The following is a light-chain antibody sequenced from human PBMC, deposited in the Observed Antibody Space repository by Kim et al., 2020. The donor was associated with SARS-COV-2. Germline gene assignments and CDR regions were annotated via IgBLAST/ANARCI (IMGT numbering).Light chain of an antibody. Sequence: GRKGAISCYGSGSNSGINVVNWYQQPPGTAPKLFIFDNHQRPSGVPDRFSGSKSGTSASLAISGLQSEDEAEYYCATWDGSLHGVVFGGGTKVTVL. J-gene: IGLJ2*01. CDR2: DNH. CDR1: GSNSGINV. CDR3: ATWDGSLHGVV. V-gene: IGLV1-44*01.